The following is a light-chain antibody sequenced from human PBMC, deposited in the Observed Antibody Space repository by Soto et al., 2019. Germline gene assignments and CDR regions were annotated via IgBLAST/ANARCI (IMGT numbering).Light chain of an antibody. CDR3: PQLNSYPLT. Sequence: IQLTQSPSSLSASVGDRVTITCRASQGISSYLAWYQQKPGKAPKLLIYAASTLQSGVPSRFSGSGSGTDFTLTISSLQTADFATYYCPQLNSYPLTFGGGTKVEIK. V-gene: IGKV1-9*01. CDR1: QGISSY. J-gene: IGKJ4*01. CDR2: AAS.